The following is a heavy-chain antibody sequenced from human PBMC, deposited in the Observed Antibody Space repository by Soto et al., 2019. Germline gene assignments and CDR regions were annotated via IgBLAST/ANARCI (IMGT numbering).Heavy chain of an antibody. CDR1: GFMFSNYG. Sequence: QVQLVESGGGVVQPGRSLRLSCTAAGFMFSNYGMHWVRQAPGKGLEWVAVIWHDGINKYYGDSVKGRFTISRDNSKNTLFLQLNSLRAEDTAVYYCARGFSTGWADYWGQGTLVTVSS. V-gene: IGHV3-33*03. CDR3: ARGFSTGWADY. J-gene: IGHJ4*02. CDR2: IWHDGINK. D-gene: IGHD3-22*01.